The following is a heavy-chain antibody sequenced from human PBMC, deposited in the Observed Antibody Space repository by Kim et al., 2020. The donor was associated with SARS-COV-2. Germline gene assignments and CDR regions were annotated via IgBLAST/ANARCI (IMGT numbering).Heavy chain of an antibody. Sequence: ASVKVSCKASGYSFTKYAMHWVRQAPGQRLEWMGWIYGGNGNTRYSQTFQGRVTFARDTSAGTAYVELSSLRSEDTAVYYCAREQSGYRESYFDLWGRGTVVIVSS. D-gene: IGHD5-12*01. CDR3: AREQSGYRESYFDL. V-gene: IGHV1-3*01. CDR1: GYSFTKYA. J-gene: IGHJ2*01. CDR2: IYGGNGNT.